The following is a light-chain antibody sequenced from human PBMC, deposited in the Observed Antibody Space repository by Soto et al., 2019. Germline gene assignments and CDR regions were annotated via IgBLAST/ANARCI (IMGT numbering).Light chain of an antibody. V-gene: IGKV3-20*01. J-gene: IGKJ5*01. Sequence: EIVLTQSPGTLSLSPGERATLSCRASQSVSSSFLAWYQQKPGQSPRLLMYGASSRATGIPDRFSGSGSGTDFTLTISRLEPEDFAVYYCQQYGSSPITFGQGTRLEIK. CDR3: QQYGSSPIT. CDR2: GAS. CDR1: QSVSSSF.